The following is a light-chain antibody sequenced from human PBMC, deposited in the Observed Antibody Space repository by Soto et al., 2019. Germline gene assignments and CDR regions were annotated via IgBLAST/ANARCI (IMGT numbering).Light chain of an antibody. CDR3: QQYYSTPF. J-gene: IGKJ3*01. CDR1: QSVLYSSNNKNY. V-gene: IGKV4-1*01. CDR2: WAS. Sequence: DIVMTQSPDSLAVSLGERATINCKSSQSVLYSSNNKNYLAWYQQKPGQPPKLLIYWASTRESGVPDRFSGSGSCTDFTLTISSLQAEDVAVYYCQQYYSTPFFGPGTKVDIQ.